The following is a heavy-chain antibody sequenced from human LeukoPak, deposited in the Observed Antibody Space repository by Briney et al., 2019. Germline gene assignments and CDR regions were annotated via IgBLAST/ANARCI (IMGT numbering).Heavy chain of an antibody. J-gene: IGHJ4*02. CDR1: GVSFSGYY. CDR2: INHSGST. V-gene: IGHV4-34*01. D-gene: IGHD3-22*01. Sequence: SETLSLTCAVYGVSFSGYYRSWIRQPPGKGLEWIGEINHSGSTNYNPSLKSRVTISVDTSKKQFSLKLSSVTAADTAVYYCVTYYFDSSGPKKNYWGQGTLVTVSS. CDR3: VTYYFDSSGPKKNY.